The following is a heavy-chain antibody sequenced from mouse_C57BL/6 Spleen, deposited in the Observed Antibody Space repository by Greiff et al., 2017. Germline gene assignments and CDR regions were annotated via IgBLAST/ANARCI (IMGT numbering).Heavy chain of an antibody. D-gene: IGHD4-1*01. CDR3: ARGLGPFDY. CDR1: GFTFSDYG. J-gene: IGHJ2*01. Sequence: EVQVVESGGGLVKPGGSLKLSCAASGFTFSDYGMHWVRQAPETGLEWVAYISSGSSTIYYADTVKGRFTISRDNAKTTLFLQMTSLSSEGTALYYWARGLGPFDYWGQGTTLTVSS. V-gene: IGHV5-17*01. CDR2: ISSGSSTI.